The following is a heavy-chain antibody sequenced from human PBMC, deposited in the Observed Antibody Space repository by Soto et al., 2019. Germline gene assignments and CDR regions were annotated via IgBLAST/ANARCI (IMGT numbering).Heavy chain of an antibody. CDR2: INSDGSST. J-gene: IGHJ3*02. D-gene: IGHD3-10*01. CDR1: GFTFSSYW. V-gene: IGHV3-74*01. CDR3: ARDTSLLSLGEVNAFDI. Sequence: GGSLRLSCAASGFTFSSYWMHWVRQAPGKGLVWVSRINSDGSSTSYADSVKGRFTISRDNAKNTLYLQMNSLRAEDTAVYYCARDTSLLSLGEVNAFDIWGQGTMVTVSS.